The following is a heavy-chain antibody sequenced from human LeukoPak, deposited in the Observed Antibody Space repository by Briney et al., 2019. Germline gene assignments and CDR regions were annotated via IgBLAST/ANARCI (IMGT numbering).Heavy chain of an antibody. CDR2: ISSSSSYI. J-gene: IGHJ3*02. CDR1: GFTFSSYS. V-gene: IGHV3-21*01. Sequence: GGSLRLSCAASGFTFSSYSMNWVRQAPGKGLEWVSSISSSSSYIYYADSVKGRFTISRDNAKNSLYLQMNSLRADDTAVYYCAPLMTGYEPNNAFDIWGQGTMVTVSS. D-gene: IGHD5-12*01. CDR3: APLMTGYEPNNAFDI.